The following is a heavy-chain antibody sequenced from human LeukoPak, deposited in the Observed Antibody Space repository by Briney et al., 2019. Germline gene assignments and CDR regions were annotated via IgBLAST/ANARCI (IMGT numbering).Heavy chain of an antibody. CDR2: IHQDGNEK. CDR3: ARGDKFSGDY. D-gene: IGHD3-16*01. Sequence: EGSLRLSCAASGFTFSTHWMSWVRQAPGKGLEWVANIHQDGNEKYYVDSVKGRFTISRDNAKNSLYLQMNSLRAEDTAVYYCARGDKFSGDYWGQGTLVTVSS. CDR1: GFTFSTHW. V-gene: IGHV3-7*03. J-gene: IGHJ4*02.